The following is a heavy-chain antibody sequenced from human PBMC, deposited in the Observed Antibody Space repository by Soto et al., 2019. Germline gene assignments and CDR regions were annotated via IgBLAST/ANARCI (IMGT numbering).Heavy chain of an antibody. CDR1: GGTFSSYA. CDR3: ADAGYCISTSCYGMDV. D-gene: IGHD2-2*01. Sequence: QVQLVQSGAEVKKPGSSVKVSCKASGGTFSSYAISWVRQAPGQGLEWMGGIIPIFGTANYAQKFQGRVTITADESTSTAYMELSSLRSDDTAVYYCADAGYCISTSCYGMDVWGQGTTVTVSS. CDR2: IIPIFGTA. J-gene: IGHJ6*02. V-gene: IGHV1-69*12.